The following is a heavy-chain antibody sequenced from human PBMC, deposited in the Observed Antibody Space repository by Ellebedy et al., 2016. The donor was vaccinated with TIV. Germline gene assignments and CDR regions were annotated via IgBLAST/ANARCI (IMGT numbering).Heavy chain of an antibody. Sequence: SETLSLTCTVSGDSISSSDYCWGWIRRPPGKGLEWIGNIYCSGSTDYSPSLESRVSIFVDTSKNQFSLNLHSVTAADAAVYYCARSTSRSHPGTKWPYFDSWGQGTLVTVSS. D-gene: IGHD5-12*01. V-gene: IGHV4-39*01. CDR1: GDSISSSDYC. J-gene: IGHJ4*02. CDR3: ARSTSRSHPGTKWPYFDS. CDR2: IYCSGST.